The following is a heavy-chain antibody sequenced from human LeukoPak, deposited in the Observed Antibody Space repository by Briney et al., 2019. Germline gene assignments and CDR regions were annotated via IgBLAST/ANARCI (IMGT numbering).Heavy chain of an antibody. CDR1: GFTFKDYW. CDR2: IKHDGSDK. V-gene: IGHV3-7*01. Sequence: PGGSLRLSCVASGFTFKDYWMSWVRQAPGKGLEWVAYIKHDGSDKSYVDSVKGRFTISRDNAKSSLYLQMNSLRAEDTAVYYCARAKFKYYYDSSGYNWFDPWGQGTLVTVSS. CDR3: ARAKFKYYYDSSGYNWFDP. J-gene: IGHJ5*02. D-gene: IGHD3-22*01.